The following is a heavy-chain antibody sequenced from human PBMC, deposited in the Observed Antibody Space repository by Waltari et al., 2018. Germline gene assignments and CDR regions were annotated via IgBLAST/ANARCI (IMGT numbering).Heavy chain of an antibody. CDR1: GFTFSSYA. J-gene: IGHJ3*02. CDR2: ISGSGGRT. CDR3: AKLTPPGSDAFDI. D-gene: IGHD1-26*01. Sequence: EVQLLESRGGLVQPGGSLRLSCAASGFTFSSYAMSWVRQSPGKGPGWVSAISGSGGRTYYADYVTGRFTSSIDNSKNTLYLQMNSRRAEDTAVDYCAKLTPPGSDAFDIWGQGTMVTVSS. V-gene: IGHV3-23*01.